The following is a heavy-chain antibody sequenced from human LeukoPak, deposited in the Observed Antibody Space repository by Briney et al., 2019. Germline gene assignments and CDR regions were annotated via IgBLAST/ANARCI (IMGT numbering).Heavy chain of an antibody. V-gene: IGHV1-8*03. CDR3: ARGPGDFYDTGGYYYVPDC. D-gene: IGHD3-22*01. J-gene: IGHJ4*02. CDR2: MNPNSGNT. CDR1: GYTFTSYD. Sequence: ASVKVSCKASGYTFTSYDINWVQQATGQGLEWMGWMNPNSGNTGYAQKFQGRVTITRNTSISTAYMELSSLRSEDTAVYYCARGPGDFYDTGGYYYVPDCWGQGTLVTVSS.